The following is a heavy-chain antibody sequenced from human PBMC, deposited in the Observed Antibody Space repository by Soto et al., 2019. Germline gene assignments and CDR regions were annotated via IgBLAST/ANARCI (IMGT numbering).Heavy chain of an antibody. D-gene: IGHD6-19*01. V-gene: IGHV5-51*01. Sequence: HGESLKISCKGSRYSFTSYWIGWVRQMPGKGLERMGIIYPGDSDTRYSPSFQGQVTISADKSITTTYLQWSSLKASDTAIYYCERLLDTSGWYDYWGQGTLVTVSS. CDR1: RYSFTSYW. J-gene: IGHJ4*02. CDR2: IYPGDSDT. CDR3: ERLLDTSGWYDY.